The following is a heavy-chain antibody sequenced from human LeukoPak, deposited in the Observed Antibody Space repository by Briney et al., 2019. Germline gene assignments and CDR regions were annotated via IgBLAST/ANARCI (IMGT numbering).Heavy chain of an antibody. CDR2: IKQDGSER. CDR3: ARDWGAYYHFFDY. J-gene: IGHJ4*02. Sequence: PGGSLRLSCAASGFTFSNYSLNWVRQAPGKGLEWVGNIKQDGSERNYVDSVKGRFTISRDNAKKSLYLQMNSLRAEDTAVYYCARDWGAYYHFFDYWGQGTLVTVSS. D-gene: IGHD3-22*01. CDR1: GFTFSNYS. V-gene: IGHV3-7*01.